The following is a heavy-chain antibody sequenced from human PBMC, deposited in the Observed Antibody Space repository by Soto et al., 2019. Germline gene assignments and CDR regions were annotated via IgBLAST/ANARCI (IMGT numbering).Heavy chain of an antibody. J-gene: IGHJ3*02. CDR3: ARPYLEVAVNDAFDI. CDR1: GFTFSTYA. CDR2: IGTHADTT. D-gene: IGHD2-15*01. V-gene: IGHV3-23*01. Sequence: EVQLLESGGGLVQPGGSLRLSCAASGFTFSTYALTWVRQAPGKGLEWVSSIGTHADTTYYVDSVKGRFSISRDNSKNTVYLQMSSLSAEDTAVYYCARPYLEVAVNDAFDIWGRGTVVTVSS.